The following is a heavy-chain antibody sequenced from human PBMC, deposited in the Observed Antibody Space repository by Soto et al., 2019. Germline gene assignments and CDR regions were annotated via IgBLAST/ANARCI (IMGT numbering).Heavy chain of an antibody. D-gene: IGHD3-9*01. CDR1: RYTVSITY. Sequence: SPRLSRAASRYTVSITYMAWLLKEKGKGLEWVSVIYSGGSPYYADSVKGRFTISRDNSKNTLYLQMNSLRAEDTAVYYCAIYWSRYFDWSYYYYMDFWGKGTTVTVSS. J-gene: IGHJ6*03. CDR3: AIYWSRYFDWSYYYYMDF. V-gene: IGHV3-66*01. CDR2: IYSGGSP.